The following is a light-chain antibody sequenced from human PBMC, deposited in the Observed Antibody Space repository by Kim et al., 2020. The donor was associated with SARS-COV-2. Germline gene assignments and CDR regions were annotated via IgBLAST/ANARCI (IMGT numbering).Light chain of an antibody. CDR2: GAS. V-gene: IGKV3-15*01. J-gene: IGKJ4*01. CDR3: QQYNNWPLT. CDR1: QSVSSN. Sequence: EIVMTQSPATLSVSPGERATLSCRASQSVSSNLAWYQQKPGQAPRLLIYGASIRTTGIPARFSGSGSGTEFTLAISSLQSEDFATYHCQQYNNWPLTFGGGTKVDIK.